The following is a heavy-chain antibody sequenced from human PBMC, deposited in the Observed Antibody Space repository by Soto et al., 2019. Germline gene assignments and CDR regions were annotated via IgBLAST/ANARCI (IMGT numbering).Heavy chain of an antibody. CDR1: GGSISNYY. Sequence: PSETLSLTCTVSGGSISNYYWSLFRQTPGKGLEWIGYVHDSWGSNYNPSLKSRVTISVDTSKNQFSLKLTSVTAADTAVYYCARDKITGLFDYWGQGTLVTVS. CDR2: VHDSWGS. D-gene: IGHD2-8*02. V-gene: IGHV4-59*12. CDR3: ARDKITGLFDY. J-gene: IGHJ4*02.